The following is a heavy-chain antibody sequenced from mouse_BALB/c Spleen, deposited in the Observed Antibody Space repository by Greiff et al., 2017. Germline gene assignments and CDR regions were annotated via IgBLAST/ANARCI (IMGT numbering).Heavy chain of an antibody. CDR1: GFTFSSFG. D-gene: IGHD3-1*01. CDR3: ARVELGPQYYAMDY. V-gene: IGHV5-17*02. J-gene: IGHJ4*01. Sequence: EVKLVESGGGLVQPGGSRKLSCAASGFTFSSFGMHWVRQAPEKGLEWVAYISSGSSTIYYADTVKGRFTISRDNPKNTLFLQMTSLRSEDTAMYYCARVELGPQYYAMDYWGQGTSVTVSS. CDR2: ISSGSSTI.